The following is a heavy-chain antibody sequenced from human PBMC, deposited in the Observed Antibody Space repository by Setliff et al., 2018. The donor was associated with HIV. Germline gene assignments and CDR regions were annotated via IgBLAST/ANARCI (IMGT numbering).Heavy chain of an antibody. Sequence: PSETLSLTCTVSTDSLSSSTNHWGWIRQPPGKGLEWIGNINYGGAPYYNPSLKSRVTISIGTSKSQFSLKLTSVTAADTAVYFCARDPHYFDTSGYYSYFYFDYWGHGTLVTVSS. V-gene: IGHV4-39*07. D-gene: IGHD3-22*01. CDR3: ARDPHYFDTSGYYSYFYFDY. CDR1: TDSLSSSTNH. CDR2: INYGGAP. J-gene: IGHJ4*01.